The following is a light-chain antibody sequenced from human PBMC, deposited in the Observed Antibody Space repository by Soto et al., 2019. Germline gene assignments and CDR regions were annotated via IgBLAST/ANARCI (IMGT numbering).Light chain of an antibody. CDR1: SSDVGGYNY. CDR2: DVS. V-gene: IGLV2-14*01. J-gene: IGLJ1*01. CDR3: SSYTNSSTRYV. Sequence: SVLTQPASVSGSPGQSITISCTGTSSDVGGYNYVSRYQQHPGKAPKLMIYDVSNRPSGVSNRFSGSKSGNTASLTISGLQAEDEADYYCSSYTNSSTRYVFGTGTKVTVL.